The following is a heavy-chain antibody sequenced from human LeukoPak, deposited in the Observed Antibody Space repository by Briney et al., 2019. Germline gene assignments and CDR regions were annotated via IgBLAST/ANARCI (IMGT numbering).Heavy chain of an antibody. CDR2: IYHSGST. V-gene: IGHV4-38-2*02. J-gene: IGHJ4*02. D-gene: IGHD4-17*01. CDR3: ARSNYGDYKIFDY. Sequence: PSETLSLTCTVSGYSISSGYYWGWIRQPPGKGLEWIGSIYHSGSTYYNPSLKSRATISVDTSKNQFSLKLSSVTAADTAVYYCARSNYGDYKIFDYWGQGTLVTVSS. CDR1: GYSISSGYY.